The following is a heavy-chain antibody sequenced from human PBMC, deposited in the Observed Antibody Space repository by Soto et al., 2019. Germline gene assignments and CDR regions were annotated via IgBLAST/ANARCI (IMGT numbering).Heavy chain of an antibody. J-gene: IGHJ6*02. CDR1: GGSLSNYY. Sequence: SETLSLTCTVSGGSLSNYYWSWIRQPPGRGLEWIGNIYYSGTTNYNPSLRSPVTISINTSKSQISLRLSSVTAADTAVYYCARDRSALAPYYYAMDVWGQGTTVTVSS. CDR3: ARDRSALAPYYYAMDV. D-gene: IGHD5-18*01. V-gene: IGHV4-59*01. CDR2: IYYSGTT.